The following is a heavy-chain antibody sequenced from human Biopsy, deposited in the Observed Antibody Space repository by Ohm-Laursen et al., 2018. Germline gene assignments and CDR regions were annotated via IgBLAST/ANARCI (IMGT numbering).Heavy chain of an antibody. J-gene: IGHJ5*02. CDR3: ARERDP. CDR2: ISPYNGNT. CDR1: GYSFISNG. V-gene: IGHV1-18*01. Sequence: ASVKVSCKASGYSFISNGISWVRQAPGQGLEWMGWISPYNGNTYSAQNFQGRVTMTRDTSISTAYMELSRLTSDDTAVYYCARERDPWGQGTLVTVSS.